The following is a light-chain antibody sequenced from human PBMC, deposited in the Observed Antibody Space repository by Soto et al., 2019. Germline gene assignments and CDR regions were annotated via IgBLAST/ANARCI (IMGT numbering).Light chain of an antibody. CDR2: AAS. CDR3: QQSYSTPFT. J-gene: IGKJ5*01. CDR1: QSISSY. Sequence: DIQMTQSPSSLSASVGDRVTITCLASQSISSYLNWYQQKPGKAPKLLIYAASSLQSGVPSRFSGSGSGTDFTLTISSLQPEDFATYYCQQSYSTPFTFSQGTRLEIK. V-gene: IGKV1-39*01.